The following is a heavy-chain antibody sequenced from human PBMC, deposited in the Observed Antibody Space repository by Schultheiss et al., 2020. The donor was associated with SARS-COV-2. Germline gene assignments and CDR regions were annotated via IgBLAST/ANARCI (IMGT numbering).Heavy chain of an antibody. CDR2: IKSKTDGGTT. D-gene: IGHD6-13*01. Sequence: GGSLRLSCAASGFTFSSYGMHWVRQAPGKGLEWVGRIKSKTDGGTTDYAAPVKGRFTISRDDSKNTLYLQMNSLKTEDTAVYYCTTEPGIAAAGTHHDYYYYGMDVWGQGTTVTVSS. J-gene: IGHJ6*02. CDR3: TTEPGIAAAGTHHDYYYYGMDV. V-gene: IGHV3-15*01. CDR1: GFTFSSYG.